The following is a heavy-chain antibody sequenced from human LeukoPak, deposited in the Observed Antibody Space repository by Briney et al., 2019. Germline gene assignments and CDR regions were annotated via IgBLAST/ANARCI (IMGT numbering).Heavy chain of an antibody. CDR3: ARASRGDSTYYGMDV. CDR1: GFTFSNYW. J-gene: IGHJ6*02. D-gene: IGHD4-17*01. Sequence: PGGSLRLSCAASGFTFSNYWMSWVRQAPGRGLEWVANINKDGSEKYYVDSVKGRFTISRDNAKNSLYLQMNSLRAEDTAVYYCARASRGDSTYYGMDVWGQGTTVTISS. CDR2: INKDGSEK. V-gene: IGHV3-7*01.